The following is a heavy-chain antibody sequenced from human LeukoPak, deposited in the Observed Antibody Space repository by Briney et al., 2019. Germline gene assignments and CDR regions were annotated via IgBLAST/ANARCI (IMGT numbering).Heavy chain of an antibody. V-gene: IGHV4-34*01. CDR3: ARGRGGFTMVRGVMGPFAFDI. D-gene: IGHD3-10*01. CDR2: INHSGST. J-gene: IGHJ3*02. Sequence: SETLSLTCAVYGGSFSGYYWSWIRQPPGKGLGWIGEINHSGSTNYNPSLKSRVTISVDTSKNQFSLKLSSVTAADTAVYYCARGRGGFTMVRGVMGPFAFDIWGQGTMVTVSS. CDR1: GGSFSGYY.